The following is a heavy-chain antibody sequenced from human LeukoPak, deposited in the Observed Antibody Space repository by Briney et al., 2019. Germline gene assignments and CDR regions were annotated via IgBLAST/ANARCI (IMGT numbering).Heavy chain of an antibody. D-gene: IGHD1-1*01. V-gene: IGHV4-34*01. Sequence: SETLSLTCAVYGGSFSGYYWSWIRQPPGKGLEWIGEINHSGSTNYNPSLKSRVTISVDASKNQFSLKLTSVTAADTAVYYCARGRRLWRTYYYYMDVWDKGATVTVSS. J-gene: IGHJ6*03. CDR2: INHSGST. CDR1: GGSFSGYY. CDR3: ARGRRLWRTYYYYMDV.